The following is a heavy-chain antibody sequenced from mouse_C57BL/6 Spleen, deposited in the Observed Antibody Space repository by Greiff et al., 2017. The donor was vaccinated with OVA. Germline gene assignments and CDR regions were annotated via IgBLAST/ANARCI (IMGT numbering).Heavy chain of an antibody. CDR1: GFSLTSYG. CDR3: AKDDYDDWAMDY. CDR2: ICSGGST. D-gene: IGHD2-4*01. J-gene: IGHJ4*01. V-gene: IGHV2-5*01. Sequence: VQLQQPGPGLVQPSQSLSITCTASGFSLTSYGVHWVRQSPGQGLEWLGVICSGGSTYYNAAFMSRLSITKDNSKSQVFFKMNSLQADDTAIYDCAKDDYDDWAMDYWGQGTSVTVSS.